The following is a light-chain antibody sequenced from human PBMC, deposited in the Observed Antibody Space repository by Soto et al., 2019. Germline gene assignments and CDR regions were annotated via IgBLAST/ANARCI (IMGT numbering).Light chain of an antibody. J-gene: IGLJ3*02. CDR1: GSDVGHYNL. CDR2: RAT. V-gene: IGLV2-23*01. CDR3: CSYAGSFSLV. Sequence: QSVLTQPASVSGYPGQSITISCAGTGSDVGHYNLVSWYQQHPGKAPKLMIYRATERPSGVSNRFSGSKSGNTASLIVSGLQADDESNYYCCSYAGSFSLVFGGGTKLTVL.